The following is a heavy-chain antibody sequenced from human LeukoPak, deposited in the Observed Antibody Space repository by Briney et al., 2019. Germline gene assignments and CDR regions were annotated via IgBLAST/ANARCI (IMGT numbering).Heavy chain of an antibody. CDR3: ASLDFWSGYYISLFDY. V-gene: IGHV4-38-2*01. CDR2: IYHSGST. J-gene: IGHJ4*02. CDR1: GYSISSGYY. Sequence: PSETLSLTCAVSGYSISSGYYWGWIRQPPGKGLEWIGSIYHSGSTYYNPSLKSRVTISVDTSKNQFSLKLSSVTAADTAVYYCASLDFWSGYYISLFDYWGQGTLVTVSS. D-gene: IGHD3-3*01.